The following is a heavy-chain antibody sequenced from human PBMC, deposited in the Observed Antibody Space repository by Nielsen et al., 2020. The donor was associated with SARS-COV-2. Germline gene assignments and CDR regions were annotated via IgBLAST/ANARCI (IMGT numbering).Heavy chain of an antibody. Sequence: PGKGLEWIGYIYYSGSTYYNPSLKSRVTISVDTSKNQFSLKLSSVTAADTALYYRARERVGGITIFGVVTRYGMDVWGQGTTVTVSS. CDR2: IYYSGST. D-gene: IGHD3-3*01. J-gene: IGHJ6*02. CDR3: ARERVGGITIFGVVTRYGMDV. V-gene: IGHV4-30-4*01.